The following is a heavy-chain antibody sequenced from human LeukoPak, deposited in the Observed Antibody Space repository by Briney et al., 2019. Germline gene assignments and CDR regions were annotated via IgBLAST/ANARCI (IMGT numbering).Heavy chain of an antibody. CDR3: ARALGSSSAGYWFDP. Sequence: GASVKVSCKASGYTFTSYDINWVRQATGQGLEWMGWMNPNSGNTGYAQKFQGRVTMTRNTAISTAYMELSRLRSEDKAVYYCARALGSSSAGYWFDPWGQGTLVTVSS. J-gene: IGHJ5*02. CDR1: GYTFTSYD. D-gene: IGHD6-6*01. V-gene: IGHV1-8*01. CDR2: MNPNSGNT.